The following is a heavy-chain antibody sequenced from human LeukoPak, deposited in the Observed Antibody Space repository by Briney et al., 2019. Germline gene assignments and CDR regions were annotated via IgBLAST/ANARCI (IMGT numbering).Heavy chain of an antibody. J-gene: IGHJ6*03. D-gene: IGHD6-13*01. V-gene: IGHV1-2*02. CDR3: ARVVAAAGIRGNYYYYYMDV. CDR2: INPNSGGT. CDR1: GYSFTGHY. Sequence: ASVKVSCKASGYSFTGHYMHWVRQAPGQGLEWMGGINPNSGGTNYAQKFQGRVTMTRDTSISTAYMELSRLRSDDTAVYYCARVVAAAGIRGNYYYYYMDVWGKGTTVTISS.